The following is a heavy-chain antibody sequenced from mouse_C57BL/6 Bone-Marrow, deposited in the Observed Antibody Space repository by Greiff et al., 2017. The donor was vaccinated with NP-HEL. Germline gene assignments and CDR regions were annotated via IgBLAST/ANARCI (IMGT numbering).Heavy chain of an antibody. V-gene: IGHV5-9-1*02. CDR1: GFTFSSYA. D-gene: IGHD2-2*01. CDR3: TRDYGYDEFAY. Sequence: DVHLVESGEGLVKPGGSLKLSCAASGFTFSSYAMSWVRQTPEKRLEWVAYISSGGDYIYYADTVKGRFTISRDNARNTLYLQMSSLKSEDTAMYYCTRDYGYDEFAYWGQGTLVTVSA. J-gene: IGHJ3*01. CDR2: ISSGGDYI.